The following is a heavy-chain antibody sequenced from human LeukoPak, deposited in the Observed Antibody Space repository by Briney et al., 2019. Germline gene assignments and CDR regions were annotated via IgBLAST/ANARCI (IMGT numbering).Heavy chain of an antibody. CDR1: GFSFSSYT. CDR3: GRDGRWGGDCYVS. Sequence: GGSLRLSCAASGFSFSSYTMNWVRQAPGKGLEWVSIISSSSSYIYYADSVKGRFTISRDNAKNALYLQMNSLRVEDTAVYYCGRDGRWGGDCYVSWGQGPLVTVSS. CDR2: ISSSSSYI. V-gene: IGHV3-21*01. D-gene: IGHD2-21*02. J-gene: IGHJ4*02.